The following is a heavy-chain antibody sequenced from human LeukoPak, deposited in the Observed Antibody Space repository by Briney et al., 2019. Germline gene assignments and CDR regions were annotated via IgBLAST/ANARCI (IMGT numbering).Heavy chain of an antibody. CDR2: ISYDGSNK. V-gene: IGHV3-30*04. Sequence: PGGSLRLSCAASGLTFSSYAMHWVRQAPGKGLEWVAVISYDGSNKYYADSVKGRFTISRDNSKNTLYLQMNSLRVEDTAVYYCAREDGIQLWLPPLSPVDYWGQGTLVTVSS. CDR1: GLTFSSYA. CDR3: AREDGIQLWLPPLSPVDY. D-gene: IGHD5-18*01. J-gene: IGHJ4*02.